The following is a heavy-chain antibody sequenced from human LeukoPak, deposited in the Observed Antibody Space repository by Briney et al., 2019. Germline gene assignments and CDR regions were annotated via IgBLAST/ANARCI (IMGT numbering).Heavy chain of an antibody. D-gene: IGHD3-16*01. Sequence: TSETLSLTCTVSGGSISGSTYYWGWIRRPPGKGLEWIGSIYYSGSTYYNPSLKSRVTVSVDTSKNQFSLKLSSVTAADTAVYYCVRGSTLRHYQYWGQGTLVTVSS. CDR1: GGSISGSTYY. CDR3: VRGSTLRHYQY. CDR2: IYYSGST. V-gene: IGHV4-39*01. J-gene: IGHJ4*02.